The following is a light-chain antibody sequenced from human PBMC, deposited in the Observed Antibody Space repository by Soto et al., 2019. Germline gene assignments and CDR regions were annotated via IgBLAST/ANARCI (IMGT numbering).Light chain of an antibody. CDR3: SSYTTGSTLPWV. J-gene: IGLJ1*01. CDR1: MRDVGAYNL. Sequence: QSALTQPASVSGSAGQSITISCSGTMRDVGAYNLVSWYQQHPGTAPKLIIYEVRNRPSGISSRFSGSRSGNTASLTISGLQSEDEGDYYCSSYTTGSTLPWVFGTGTKLTVL. V-gene: IGLV2-14*01. CDR2: EVR.